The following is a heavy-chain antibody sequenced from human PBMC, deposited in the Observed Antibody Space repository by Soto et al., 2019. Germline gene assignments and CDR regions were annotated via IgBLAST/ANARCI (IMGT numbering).Heavy chain of an antibody. Sequence: SVKVSCKASGCTFSSYSISWVRQAPGQGLEWMGGIIPIFGTANYAQKFQGRVTITADESTSTAYMELSSLRSEDTAVYYCASHYPHGRYSSGWYPFDYWGRG. D-gene: IGHD6-19*01. CDR3: ASHYPHGRYSSGWYPFDY. V-gene: IGHV1-69*13. CDR2: IIPIFGTA. J-gene: IGHJ4*02. CDR1: GCTFSSYS.